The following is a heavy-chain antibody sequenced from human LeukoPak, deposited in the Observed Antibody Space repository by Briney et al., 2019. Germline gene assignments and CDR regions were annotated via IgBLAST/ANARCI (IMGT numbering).Heavy chain of an antibody. Sequence: ASVKVSCKASGYIFTNYAIHWVRQAPGQRLEWMGWINAGNGKANYSQKFRGRVTLTRDTSASTAYMELSSLRSADTAVYYYARGYYDLLTGHVVTYYFDYWGQGTLVTVSS. J-gene: IGHJ4*02. CDR2: INAGNGKA. CDR3: ARGYYDLLTGHVVTYYFDY. D-gene: IGHD3-9*01. CDR1: GYIFTNYA. V-gene: IGHV1-3*01.